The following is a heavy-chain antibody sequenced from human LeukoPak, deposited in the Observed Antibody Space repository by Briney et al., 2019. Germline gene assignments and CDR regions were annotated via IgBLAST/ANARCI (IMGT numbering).Heavy chain of an antibody. V-gene: IGHV4-38-2*02. CDR1: GYSISSGYH. CDR2: INHSGST. CDR3: ARGPYSSGWYYYYYYMDV. J-gene: IGHJ6*03. D-gene: IGHD6-19*01. Sequence: SETLSLTCTVSGYSISSGYHWGWIRQPPGKGLEWIGEINHSGSTNYNPSLKSRVTISVDTSKNQFSLKLSSVTAADTAVYYCARGPYSSGWYYYYYYMDVWGKGTTVTVSS.